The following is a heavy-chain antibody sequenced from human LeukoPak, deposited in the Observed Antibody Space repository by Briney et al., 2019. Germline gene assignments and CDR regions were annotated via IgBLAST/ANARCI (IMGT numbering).Heavy chain of an antibody. CDR1: GGTFSSYA. CDR2: IIPIFGTA. V-gene: IGHV1-69*05. D-gene: IGHD3-22*01. Sequence: ASVKVSCKASGGTFSSYAISWVRQAPGQGLEWMGGIIPIFGTANYAQKFQGRVTITTDESTSTAYMELSSLRSEDTAVHYCARGGYDVSGYPGALDYWGQGTLVTVSS. CDR3: ARGGYDVSGYPGALDY. J-gene: IGHJ4*02.